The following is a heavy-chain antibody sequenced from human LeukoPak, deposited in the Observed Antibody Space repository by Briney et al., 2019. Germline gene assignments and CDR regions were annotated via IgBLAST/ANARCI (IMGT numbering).Heavy chain of an antibody. CDR3: VREKAGGYFDF. CDR2: INPSGGST. D-gene: IGHD3-10*01. CDR1: GYTFTSYY. V-gene: IGHV1-46*01. J-gene: IGHJ4*02. Sequence: ASVKVSCKASGYTFTSYYMHWVRQAPGQGLEWMGIINPSGGSTSYAQKFQGRVTMTRDTSTSTVYMELSSLRSEDTGMYYCVREKAGGYFDFWGQGTLVTVSS.